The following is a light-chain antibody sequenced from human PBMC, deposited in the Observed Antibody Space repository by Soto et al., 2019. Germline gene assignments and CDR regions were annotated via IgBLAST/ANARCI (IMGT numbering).Light chain of an antibody. V-gene: IGKV3-20*01. CDR2: GAS. CDR3: QQYGSSPYT. Sequence: EIVLTQSPGTLSLSPGERATLSCRASQSVSSSYLAWYKQKPGKAPRLLIYGASSSATGIPDRFSVSGSGTDFTLTISRLEPEDVAVYYCQQYGSSPYTFGQGTKLEIK. J-gene: IGKJ2*01. CDR1: QSVSSSY.